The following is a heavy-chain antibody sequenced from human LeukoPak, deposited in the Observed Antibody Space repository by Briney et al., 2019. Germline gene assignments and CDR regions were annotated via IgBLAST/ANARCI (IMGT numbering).Heavy chain of an antibody. CDR2: IIPIFGTA. J-gene: IGHJ3*02. CDR3: ARGGVVIINGAFDI. D-gene: IGHD3-3*01. CDR1: GGTFSSYA. Sequence: SVKASCKASGGTFSSYAISWVRQAPGQGLEWTGRIIPIFGTANYAQKFQGRVTITADESTSTAYMELSSLRSEDTAVYYCARGGVVIINGAFDIWGQGTMVTVSS. V-gene: IGHV1-69*13.